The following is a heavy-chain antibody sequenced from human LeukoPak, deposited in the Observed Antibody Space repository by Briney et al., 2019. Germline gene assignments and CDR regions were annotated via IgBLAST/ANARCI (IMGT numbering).Heavy chain of an antibody. CDR1: GGTLSSYA. D-gene: IGHD5-24*01. CDR2: IIPILDIA. Sequence: ASVKVSCKASGGTLSSYAISWVRQAPGQGLEWMGRIIPILDIANYAQKFQGRVTITADKSTSTAYMELSSLSSEDTAVYYCASQDGYNWGQGTLVTLSS. J-gene: IGHJ4*02. CDR3: ASQDGYN. V-gene: IGHV1-69*04.